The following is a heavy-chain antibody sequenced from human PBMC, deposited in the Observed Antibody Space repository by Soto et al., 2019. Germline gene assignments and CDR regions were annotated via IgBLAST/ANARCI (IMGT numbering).Heavy chain of an antibody. CDR3: AATVGLGYFDY. Sequence: QVQLVQSGAEVKKPGSSVKVSCKASGGTFSSYIISWVRQAPGQGLEWMGRIIPSLGIANYAQKFQGSVTITADKSTSTAYMELSSLRSEDTAVYYCAATVGLGYFDYWGQGTLVTVSS. V-gene: IGHV1-69*02. J-gene: IGHJ4*02. CDR1: GGTFSSYI. CDR2: IIPSLGIA. D-gene: IGHD4-17*01.